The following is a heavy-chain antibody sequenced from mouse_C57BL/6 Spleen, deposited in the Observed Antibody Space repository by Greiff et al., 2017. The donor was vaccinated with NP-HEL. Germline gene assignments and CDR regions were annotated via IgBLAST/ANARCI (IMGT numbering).Heavy chain of an antibody. Sequence: QVQLQQPGTELVKPGASVKLSCKASGYTFTSYWMHWVKQRPGQGLEWIGNITTSNGGTNYNEKFKSKATLTVDKSSSTAYMQLSSLTSEDSAVYYCAGVVATGYFDVWGTGTTVTVSS. CDR2: ITTSNGGT. V-gene: IGHV1-53*01. CDR3: AGVVATGYFDV. J-gene: IGHJ1*03. CDR1: GYTFTSYW. D-gene: IGHD1-1*01.